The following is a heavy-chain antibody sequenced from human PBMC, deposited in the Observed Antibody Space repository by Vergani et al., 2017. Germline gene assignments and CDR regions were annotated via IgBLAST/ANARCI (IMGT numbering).Heavy chain of an antibody. Sequence: QVQLQESGPGLVKPSETLSLTCTVSGDSVISTDYHWGCIRQPQGKGLEWIGSMDYSGSTSYNPSLESRISISFETPKKQFSLRLTSVTAAETAVYYWASKRGACRAAYCHSYDFRRPATLVGVS. D-gene: IGHD2-15*01. CDR3: ASKRGACRAAYCHSYDF. CDR2: MDYSGST. J-gene: IGHJ4*02. V-gene: IGHV4-39*01. CDR1: GDSVISTDYH.